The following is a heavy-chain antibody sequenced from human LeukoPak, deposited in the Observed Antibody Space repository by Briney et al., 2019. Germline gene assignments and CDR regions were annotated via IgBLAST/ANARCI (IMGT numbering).Heavy chain of an antibody. Sequence: SETLSLTCTVSGGSISSYYWSWIRQPAGKGLEWIGRIYTSGSANYNPSLKSRVTMSVDTSKNQFSLKLSSVTAADTAVYYCAREDQQQLVPMGLMDVWGKGTTVTISS. CDR3: AREDQQQLVPMGLMDV. J-gene: IGHJ6*04. CDR2: IYTSGSA. V-gene: IGHV4-4*07. CDR1: GGSISSYY. D-gene: IGHD6-13*01.